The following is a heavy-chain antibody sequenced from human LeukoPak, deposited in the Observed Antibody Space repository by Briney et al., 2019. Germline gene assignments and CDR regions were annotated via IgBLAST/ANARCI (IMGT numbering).Heavy chain of an antibody. J-gene: IGHJ4*02. CDR2: ISYDGSNK. Sequence: GRSLRLSCAASGFTFSSYAMHWVRQAPGKGLEWVAVISYDGSNKYYADSVKGRFTISRDNSKNTLYLQMNSLRAEDTAVYYCARDPYYYGSGGIYWGQGTLVTVSS. CDR3: ARDPYYYGSGGIY. CDR1: GFTFSSYA. D-gene: IGHD3-10*01. V-gene: IGHV3-30-3*01.